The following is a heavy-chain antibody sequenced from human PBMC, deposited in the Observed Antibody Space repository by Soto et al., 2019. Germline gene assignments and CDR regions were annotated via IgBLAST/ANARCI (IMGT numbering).Heavy chain of an antibody. CDR2: ISYDGSNK. Sequence: GSLRLSCAASGFTFSSYAMHWVRQAPGKGLEWVAVISYDGSNKYYADSVKGRFTISRDNSKNTLYLQMNSLRAEDTAVYYCARGAAYSSSWKVVTAAGGWFDPWGQGTLVTVSS. V-gene: IGHV3-30-3*01. J-gene: IGHJ5*02. D-gene: IGHD6-13*01. CDR1: GFTFSSYA. CDR3: ARGAAYSSSWKVVTAAGGWFDP.